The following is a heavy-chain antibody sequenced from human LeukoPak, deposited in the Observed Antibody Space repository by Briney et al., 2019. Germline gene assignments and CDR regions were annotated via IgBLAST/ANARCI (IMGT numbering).Heavy chain of an antibody. J-gene: IGHJ4*02. D-gene: IGHD1-26*01. CDR3: AREPAAPRKYIVGATTSESIQPLNDY. CDR1: GFTFSSYA. V-gene: IGHV3-30-3*01. Sequence: GGSLRLSCAASGFTFSSYAMHWVRQAPGKGLEWVAVISYDGSNKYYADSVKGRFTISRDNSKNTLYLQMNSLRAEDTAVYYCAREPAAPRKYIVGATTSESIQPLNDYWGQGTLVTVSS. CDR2: ISYDGSNK.